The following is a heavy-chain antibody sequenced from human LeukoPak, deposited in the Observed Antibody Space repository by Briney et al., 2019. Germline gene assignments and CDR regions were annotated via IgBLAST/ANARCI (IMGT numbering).Heavy chain of an antibody. Sequence: GGSLILSCAASGFTFSTYPMSWVRHAPRKGLEWVSAIIYSAISTFYADSVKGRFTISRDNSKNTLYLQVNSVRAEDTAVDYCAKVGSGYSFDYWGQGTLVTVSS. J-gene: IGHJ4*02. CDR1: GFTFSTYP. CDR2: IIYSAIST. D-gene: IGHD3-22*01. V-gene: IGHV3-23*01. CDR3: AKVGSGYSFDY.